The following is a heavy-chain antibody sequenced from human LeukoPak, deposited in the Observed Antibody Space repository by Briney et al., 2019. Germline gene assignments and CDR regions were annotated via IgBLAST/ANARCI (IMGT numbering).Heavy chain of an antibody. CDR1: GGSISSSSYS. J-gene: IGHJ4*02. D-gene: IGHD4-23*01. CDR2: IYYSGST. CDR3: ARLTVVNADDY. Sequence: SETLSLSCTVSGGSISSSSYSWGWIRQPQGKGLEWIGSIYYSGSTYYNPSLKSRVTISVDTSKNQFSLKLSSVTAADTAVYYCARLTVVNADDYWGQGTLVTVSS. V-gene: IGHV4-39*07.